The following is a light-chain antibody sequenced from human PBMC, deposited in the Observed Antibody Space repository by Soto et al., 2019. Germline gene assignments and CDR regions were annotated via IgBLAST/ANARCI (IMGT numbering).Light chain of an antibody. V-gene: IGLV1-40*01. J-gene: IGLJ2*01. Sequence: QSVLTQPPSASGTPGQTLTISCSGSNSDIGNNYLYWYQQLPGTAPKLLIYGNSNRPSGVPDRFSGSKSGTSASLAITGLQAEDEADYYCQSYDSSLSGLVFGGGTKVTVL. CDR2: GNS. CDR1: NSDIGNNY. CDR3: QSYDSSLSGLV.